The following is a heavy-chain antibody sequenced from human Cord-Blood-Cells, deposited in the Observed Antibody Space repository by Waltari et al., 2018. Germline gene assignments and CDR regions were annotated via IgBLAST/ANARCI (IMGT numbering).Heavy chain of an antibody. Sequence: QVPLQQWGAGLLKPSETLSLTCAVYGGSFRGYYWSWIRQPPGKGLAWMGEINHSGSTNYNPSLKSRVTISVDTSKNQFSLKLSSVTAADTAVYYCASSGAGNWYFDLWGRGTLVTVSS. CDR2: INHSGST. CDR3: ASSGAGNWYFDL. CDR1: GGSFRGYY. V-gene: IGHV4-34*01. D-gene: IGHD7-27*01. J-gene: IGHJ2*01.